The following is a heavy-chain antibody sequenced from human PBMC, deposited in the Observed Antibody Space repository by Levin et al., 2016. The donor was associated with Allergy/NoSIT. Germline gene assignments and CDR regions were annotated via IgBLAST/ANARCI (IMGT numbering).Heavy chain of an antibody. V-gene: IGHV4-34*01. Sequence: WIRQPPGKGLEWIGEINHSGSTNYNPSLKSRVTISVDTSKNQFSLKLSSVTAADTAVYYCARGGRVTTKRFRRNWFDPWGQGTLVTVSS. CDR2: INHSGST. CDR3: ARGGRVTTKRFRRNWFDP. J-gene: IGHJ5*02. D-gene: IGHD4-11*01.